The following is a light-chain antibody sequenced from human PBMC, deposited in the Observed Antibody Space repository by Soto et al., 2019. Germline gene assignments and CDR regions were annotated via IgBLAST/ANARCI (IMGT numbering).Light chain of an antibody. CDR3: AAWDDSLTAYV. CDR2: GNN. Sequence: QSVLTQPPSASGTPGQRVTICCFGSSSNIGSNTVNWYQQLPGTAPRLLIYGNNQRPSGVPDRFSGSKSGTSASLAISGLQSEDEADYYCAAWDDSLTAYVFGTGTKLTVL. V-gene: IGLV1-44*01. J-gene: IGLJ1*01. CDR1: SSNIGSNT.